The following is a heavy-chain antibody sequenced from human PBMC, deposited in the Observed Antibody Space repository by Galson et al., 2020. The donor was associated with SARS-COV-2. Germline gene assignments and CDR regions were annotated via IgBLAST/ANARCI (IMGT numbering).Heavy chain of an antibody. Sequence: ASVKVSCKASGYTFTSYGISWVRQAPGQGLEWMGWISAYNGNTNYAQKLQGRVTMTTDTSTSTAYMELRSLRSDDTAVYYCARSVKKDYDYVWGSKNYYYVMDVWGQGTTVTVSS. CDR1: GYTFTSYG. CDR2: ISAYNGNT. CDR3: ARSVKKDYDYVWGSKNYYYVMDV. V-gene: IGHV1-18*04. D-gene: IGHD3-16*01. J-gene: IGHJ6*02.